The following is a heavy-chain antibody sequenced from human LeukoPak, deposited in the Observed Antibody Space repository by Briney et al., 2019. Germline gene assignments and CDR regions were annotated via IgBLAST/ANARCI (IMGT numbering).Heavy chain of an antibody. J-gene: IGHJ5*02. V-gene: IGHV4-61*02. CDR2: MYTSGST. D-gene: IGHD3-10*01. CDR1: GDSISSGSYY. CDR3: AREPRVRYGSGSSNWFDP. Sequence: MTSETLSLTCTVSGDSISSGSYYWSWIRQPPGKGLEWIGRMYTSGSTNYNPSLKSRVTISVDTSKNQFSLKLSSVTAADTAVYYCAREPRVRYGSGSSNWFDPWGQGTLVTVSS.